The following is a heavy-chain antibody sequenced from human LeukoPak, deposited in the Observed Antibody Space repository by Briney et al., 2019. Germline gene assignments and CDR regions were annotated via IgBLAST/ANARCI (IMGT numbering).Heavy chain of an antibody. Sequence: ASVKASCKASGGTFSSYAISWVRQAPGQGLEWVGRIIPILGIANYAQKFQGRVTITADKSTSTAYMELSSLRSEDTAVYYCARARSVPPDLNWFDPWGQGTLVTVSS. CDR1: GGTFSSYA. D-gene: IGHD3-10*01. CDR2: IIPILGIA. J-gene: IGHJ5*02. V-gene: IGHV1-69*04. CDR3: ARARSVPPDLNWFDP.